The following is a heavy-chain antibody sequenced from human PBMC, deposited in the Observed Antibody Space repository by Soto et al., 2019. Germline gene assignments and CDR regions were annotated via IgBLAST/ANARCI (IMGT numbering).Heavy chain of an antibody. D-gene: IGHD3-22*01. CDR3: ARSGLRYDSSGYYSSYFDY. Sequence: SGAPVANPRHLFTLTWSFSGFSLSTSGRRGSWIRQPPGKALKWLARIDWDDDKFYSTSLKTRLTIPKDTSKDQVVLTMTNMDPVDTAAYYCARSGLRYDSSGYYSSYFDYWGQGTMVTVSS. CDR1: GFSLSTSGRR. V-gene: IGHV2-70*04. J-gene: IGHJ4*02. CDR2: IDWDDDK.